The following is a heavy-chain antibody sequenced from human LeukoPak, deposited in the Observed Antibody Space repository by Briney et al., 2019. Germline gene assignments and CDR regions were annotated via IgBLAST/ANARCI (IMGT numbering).Heavy chain of an antibody. D-gene: IGHD3-10*01. CDR1: GDTFSSYA. CDR2: IIPILGIA. Sequence: ASVKVSCKASGDTFSSYAISWVRQAPGQGLEWMGRIIPILGIANYAQKFQGRVTITADKSTSTAYMELSSLRSEDTAVYYCARGPVGMVRGVIPVYFDYWGQGTLVTVSS. CDR3: ARGPVGMVRGVIPVYFDY. J-gene: IGHJ4*02. V-gene: IGHV1-69*04.